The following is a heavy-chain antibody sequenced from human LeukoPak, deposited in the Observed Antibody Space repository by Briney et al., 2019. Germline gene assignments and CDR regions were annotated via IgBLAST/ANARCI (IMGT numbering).Heavy chain of an antibody. J-gene: IGHJ4*02. CDR3: ARGWASEAFDY. CDR2: ISYDGRNK. Sequence: GGSLRLSCAASGFTFNSFGMHWVRQAPGKGLEWLAVISYDGRNKYYADSVKGRFTISRDYAKNSLYLQMDSLRAEDTAVYYCARGWASEAFDYWGQETLVTVSS. V-gene: IGHV3-30*03. CDR1: GFTFNSFG. D-gene: IGHD3-16*01.